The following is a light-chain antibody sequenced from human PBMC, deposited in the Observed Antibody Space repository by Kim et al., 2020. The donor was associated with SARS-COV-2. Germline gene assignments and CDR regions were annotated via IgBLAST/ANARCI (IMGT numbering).Light chain of an antibody. Sequence: QSALTQPASVSGSPGQSITIPCTGTGSDIGDYSYVSWYQQHPGKAPKLIIYDVHERPSGISSRFSGSKSGDTASLTISGLQPDDEAHYFCSSYIRHWNFFGGGTRLTVL. J-gene: IGLJ2*01. CDR3: SSYIRHWNF. V-gene: IGLV2-14*03. CDR1: GSDIGDYSY. CDR2: DVH.